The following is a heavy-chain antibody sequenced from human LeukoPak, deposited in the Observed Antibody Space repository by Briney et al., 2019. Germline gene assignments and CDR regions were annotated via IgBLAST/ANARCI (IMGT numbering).Heavy chain of an antibody. D-gene: IGHD6-13*01. CDR2: ISSSGSTI. CDR1: GFTFSSYE. CDR3: AKDSLEYSSSWYRSY. J-gene: IGHJ4*02. Sequence: GSLRLSCAASGFTFSSYEMNWVRQAPGKGLEWVSYISSSGSTIYYADSVKGRFTISRDNAKNSLYLQMNSLRAEDTAVYYCAKDSLEYSSSWYRSYWGQGTLVTVSS. V-gene: IGHV3-48*03.